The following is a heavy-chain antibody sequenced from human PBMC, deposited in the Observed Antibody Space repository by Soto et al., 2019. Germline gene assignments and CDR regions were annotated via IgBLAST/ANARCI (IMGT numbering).Heavy chain of an antibody. CDR3: ARVYEYQLLVYYFDY. CDR1: GGSISSGGYY. V-gene: IGHV4-31*03. J-gene: IGHJ4*02. D-gene: IGHD2-2*01. CDR2: IYYSGST. Sequence: SETLSLTCTVSGGSISSGGYYWSWIRQHPGKGLEWIGYIYYSGSTYYNPSLKSRVTISVDTSKNQFSLKLSSVTAADTAVYYCARVYEYQLLVYYFDYWGQGTLVTVSS.